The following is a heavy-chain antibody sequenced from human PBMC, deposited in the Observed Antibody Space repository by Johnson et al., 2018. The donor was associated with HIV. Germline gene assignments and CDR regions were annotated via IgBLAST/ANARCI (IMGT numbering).Heavy chain of an antibody. CDR3: ARGRTQFLEGGAFDI. D-gene: IGHD3-3*01. CDR1: SSNY. J-gene: IGHJ3*02. CDR2: IYSGGST. V-gene: IGHV3-66*02. Sequence: VQLVESGGGLVQPGGSLRLSCVGSSNYKSWVRQAPGKGLEWVSVIYSGGSTYYADSVKGRFTISRDNSKNTLYLQMNSLRAEDTAVYYCARGRTQFLEGGAFDIWGQGTMVTVSS.